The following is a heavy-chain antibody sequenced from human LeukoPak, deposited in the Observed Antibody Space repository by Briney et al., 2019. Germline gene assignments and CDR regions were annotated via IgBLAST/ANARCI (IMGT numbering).Heavy chain of an antibody. V-gene: IGHV3-49*03. J-gene: IGHJ4*02. CDR1: GFTFGAYA. CDR3: TTDRGFVVLVPAADY. CDR2: IRSKAYGGTT. Sequence: GRSLRLSCTACGFTFGAYAMSWFRQAPGKGLEWVGFIRSKAYGGTTEYAASVKGRFTISRDDSKSIAYLQMSSLKTEDTAVYYCTTDRGFVVLVPAADYWGQGTLVTVSS. D-gene: IGHD2-2*01.